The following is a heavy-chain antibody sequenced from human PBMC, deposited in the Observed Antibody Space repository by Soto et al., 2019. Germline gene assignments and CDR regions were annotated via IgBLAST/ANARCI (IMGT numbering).Heavy chain of an antibody. Sequence: SETLSLTCTVSGGSISSSSYYWGWIRQPPGKGLEWIGSIYYSGSTYYNPSLKSRVTISVDTSKNQFSLKLSSVTAADTAVYYCARLDYGDYFDYWGQGTLVTVSS. V-gene: IGHV4-39*01. CDR3: ARLDYGDYFDY. D-gene: IGHD4-17*01. CDR2: IYYSGST. CDR1: GGSISSSSYY. J-gene: IGHJ4*02.